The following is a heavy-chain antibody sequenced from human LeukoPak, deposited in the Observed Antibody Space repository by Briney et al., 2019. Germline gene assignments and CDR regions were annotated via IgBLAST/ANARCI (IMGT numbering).Heavy chain of an antibody. CDR1: GFAFSSYA. Sequence: GGSLRVSCAASGFAFSSYAMSWVRQAPGKRLEWVSAISGSGGSTYYADSVKGRFTISRDNSKNTLYLQMNSLRAEDTAVYYCAKAEQWLVYVWGQGTMVTVSS. J-gene: IGHJ3*01. V-gene: IGHV3-23*01. D-gene: IGHD6-19*01. CDR3: AKAEQWLVYV. CDR2: ISGSGGST.